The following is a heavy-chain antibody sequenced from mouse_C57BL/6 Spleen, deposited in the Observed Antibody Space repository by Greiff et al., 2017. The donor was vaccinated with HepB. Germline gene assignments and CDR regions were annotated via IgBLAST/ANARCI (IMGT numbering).Heavy chain of an antibody. Sequence: EVKLMESGGDLVKPGGSLKLSCAASGFTFSSYGMSWVRQTPDKRLEWVATISSGGSYTYYPDSVKGRFTISRDNAKNTLYLQMSSLKSEDTAMYYCARRGDYALDYWGQGTTLTVSS. CDR2: ISSGGSYT. CDR1: GFTFSSYG. D-gene: IGHD2-4*01. V-gene: IGHV5-6*02. CDR3: ARRGDYALDY. J-gene: IGHJ2*01.